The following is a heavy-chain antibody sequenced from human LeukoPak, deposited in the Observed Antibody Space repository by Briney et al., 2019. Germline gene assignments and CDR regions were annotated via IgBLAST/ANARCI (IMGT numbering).Heavy chain of an antibody. Sequence: SETLSLTCSVSGASISSSYWTWIWQPPGKGLEWIGCLSNSGSSIYNPPLKSRVTISVDMSKNQLSLDLTSVTAADTAVYYCARAQYYGSSSGYSGGFYYMDVWGKGTTVSVSS. CDR3: ARAQYYGSSSGYSGGFYYMDV. V-gene: IGHV4-59*01. CDR2: LSNSGSS. J-gene: IGHJ6*03. CDR1: GASISSSY. D-gene: IGHD3-3*01.